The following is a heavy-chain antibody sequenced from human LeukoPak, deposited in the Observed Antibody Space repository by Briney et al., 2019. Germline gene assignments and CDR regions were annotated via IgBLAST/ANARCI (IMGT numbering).Heavy chain of an antibody. D-gene: IGHD2-8*01. CDR1: RYTFTSYD. CDR2: MNPDSGNT. V-gene: IGHV1-8*01. J-gene: IGHJ4*02. Sequence: GASVKVSCKAARYTFTSYDINWVRQAPGQGLEWMGWMNPDSGNTGCAQKFQGRVTMTRNTSINTAYMELGGLTSGDTAIYFCTRGSHRGYCTTSDCYTVDFWGQGTLVSVSS. CDR3: TRGSHRGYCTTSDCYTVDF.